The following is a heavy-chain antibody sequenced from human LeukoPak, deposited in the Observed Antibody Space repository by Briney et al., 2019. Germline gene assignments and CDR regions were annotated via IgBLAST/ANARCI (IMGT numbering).Heavy chain of an antibody. Sequence: GGSVRLSCTASGFTFGDYGMSWVRQAPGKGLEWVGFIRSKAYGGTTECAASVKGTFTISRDDSKNIAYLQMNSLKTEDTAVYYCTIEGDCSSTSCYGIFDYYYMDVWGKGTTVTVSS. CDR3: TIEGDCSSTSCYGIFDYYYMDV. CDR2: IRSKAYGGTT. CDR1: GFTFGDYG. V-gene: IGHV3-49*04. J-gene: IGHJ6*03. D-gene: IGHD2-2*01.